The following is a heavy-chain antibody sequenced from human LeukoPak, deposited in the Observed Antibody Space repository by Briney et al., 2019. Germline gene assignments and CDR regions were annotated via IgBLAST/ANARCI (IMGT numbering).Heavy chain of an antibody. D-gene: IGHD5-18*01. CDR1: GFTFSNYV. CDR3: AIKSQLWLLGAFDI. Sequence: GSLRLSCAASGFTFSNYVMHWVRQAPGKGLEWVAFIQYDGTHQHYADSVKGRFTISRDNSKNTLYLQMNSLRAEDTAVYYCAIKSQLWLLGAFDIWGQGTMVTVSS. V-gene: IGHV3-30*02. J-gene: IGHJ3*02. CDR2: IQYDGTHQ.